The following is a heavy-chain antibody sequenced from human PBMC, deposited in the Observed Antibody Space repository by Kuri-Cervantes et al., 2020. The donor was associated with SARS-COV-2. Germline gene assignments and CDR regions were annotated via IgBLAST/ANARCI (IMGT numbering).Heavy chain of an antibody. CDR3: AREIAAAVPFDY. D-gene: IGHD6-13*01. CDR2: ISGDGGST. Sequence: GESLKISCAASGFTFDDYAMHWVRQAPGKGLEWVSLISGDGGSTYYADSVKGRFTISRDNSKNSLYLQMNSLRAEDTAVYYCAREIAAAVPFDYWGQGTLVTVSS. CDR1: GFTFDDYA. J-gene: IGHJ4*02. V-gene: IGHV3-43*02.